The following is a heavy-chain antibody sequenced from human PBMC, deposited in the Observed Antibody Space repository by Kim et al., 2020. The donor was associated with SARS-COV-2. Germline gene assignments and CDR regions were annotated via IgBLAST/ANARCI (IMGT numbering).Heavy chain of an antibody. V-gene: IGHV4-61*01. J-gene: IGHJ3*01. CDR2: IYFSGST. Sequence: SETLSLTCTVSSGSVSSGSYYWIWIRQPPGKGLEWSGYIYFSGSTYYVPSLKSRVTISIVTPNIQFSLNLTSMTAAVTAVYYCARVVAF. CDR1: SGSVSSGSYY. CDR3: ARVVAF.